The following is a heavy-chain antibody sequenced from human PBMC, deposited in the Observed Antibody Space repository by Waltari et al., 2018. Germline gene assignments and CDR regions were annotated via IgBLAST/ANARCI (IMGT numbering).Heavy chain of an antibody. CDR1: GGTFSSYA. CDR2: IIPIFGTA. V-gene: IGHV1-69*01. D-gene: IGHD2-15*01. Sequence: QVQLVQSGAEVKKPGSSVKVSCKASGGTFSSYAISWVRQAPGQGLEWMGGIIPIFGTATYAQKFQGGVTITADESTSTAYMELSSLRSEDTAVYYCARGGGGYCSGGSCYKHVAWFDPWGQGTLVTVSS. CDR3: ARGGGGYCSGGSCYKHVAWFDP. J-gene: IGHJ5*02.